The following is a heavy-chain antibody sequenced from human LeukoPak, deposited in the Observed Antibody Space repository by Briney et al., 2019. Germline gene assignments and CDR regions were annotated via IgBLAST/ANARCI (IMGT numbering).Heavy chain of an antibody. CDR2: IIPIFGTA. Sequence: SVKVSCKASGGTFSSYAISWVRQAPGQGLEWTGGIIPIFGTANYAQKFQGRVTITTDESTSTAYMELSSLRSEDTAAYYCARASYYYDSSGYRYWGQGTLVTVSS. CDR1: GGTFSSYA. V-gene: IGHV1-69*05. CDR3: ARASYYYDSSGYRY. D-gene: IGHD3-22*01. J-gene: IGHJ4*02.